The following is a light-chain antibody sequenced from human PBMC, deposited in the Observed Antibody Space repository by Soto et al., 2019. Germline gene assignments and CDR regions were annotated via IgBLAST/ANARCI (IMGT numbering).Light chain of an antibody. Sequence: DIQMTQSPSTLSASVGDRVTITCRASQSISAWLAWYQQKPGKAPKLLIFDASGLQSGVPSRFSGSGSGTEFTLTISSLQPDDVAIYYCHQYNSYSGTFGQATKVDIK. V-gene: IGKV1-5*01. CDR2: DAS. J-gene: IGKJ1*01. CDR3: HQYNSYSGT. CDR1: QSISAW.